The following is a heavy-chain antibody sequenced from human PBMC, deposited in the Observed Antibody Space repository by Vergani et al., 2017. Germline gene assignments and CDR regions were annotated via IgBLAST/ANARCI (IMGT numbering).Heavy chain of an antibody. CDR3: ARLNYGSGSYP. CDR2: IYTSGST. V-gene: IGHV4-61*02. Sequence: QVQLQESGPGLVKPSQTLSLTCTVSGGSISSGSYYWSWIRQPAGKGLEWIGRIYTSGSTNYNPSLKSRVTISVDTSKNQFSLKLSSVTAADTAVHYCARLNYGSGSYPWGQGTLVTVSS. CDR1: GGSISSGSYY. D-gene: IGHD3-10*01. J-gene: IGHJ5*02.